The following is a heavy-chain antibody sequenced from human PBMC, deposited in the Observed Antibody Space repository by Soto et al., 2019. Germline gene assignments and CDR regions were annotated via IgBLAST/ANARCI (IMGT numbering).Heavy chain of an antibody. Sequence: GGSLRLSCSASGFPFSRFAIHWVRQAPGKGLVYVSGISFNGGDTYHADSVKGRFSISRDNSKNTVYLQMSSLRAEDTAVYYCVKDSAVTFSGWFFDYWGQGTPVTVSS. CDR3: VKDSAVTFSGWFFDY. D-gene: IGHD4-4*01. J-gene: IGHJ4*02. CDR1: GFPFSRFA. CDR2: ISFNGGDT. V-gene: IGHV3-64D*06.